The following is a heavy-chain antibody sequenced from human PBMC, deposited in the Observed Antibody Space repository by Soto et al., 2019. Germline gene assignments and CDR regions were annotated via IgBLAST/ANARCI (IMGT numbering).Heavy chain of an antibody. J-gene: IGHJ4*02. Sequence: ASVKVSCKSSCYTFTSYGISWFRQAPGQGLEWMGWISTYNGNTKYAQKLQGRVTMTTDTSTSTAYMELRSLRSDDTAVFYCAREMVRGVGSEYWGQGTLVTVPQ. D-gene: IGHD3-10*01. V-gene: IGHV1-18*01. CDR3: AREMVRGVGSEY. CDR1: CYTFTSYG. CDR2: ISTYNGNT.